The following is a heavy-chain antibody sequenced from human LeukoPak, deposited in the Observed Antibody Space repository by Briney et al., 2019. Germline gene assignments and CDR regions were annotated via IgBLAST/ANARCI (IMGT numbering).Heavy chain of an antibody. CDR1: GFTFSSYA. J-gene: IGHJ4*02. D-gene: IGHD6-13*01. V-gene: IGHV3-23*01. Sequence: GGSLRLSCAASGFTFSSYAMSWVRQAPGKGLEWASTVSGSGDSTYYADSVKGRFTISRDNSKNTLYLQMNSLRAEDTAVYYCAKPPPDSSSWLFDFWGQGTLVTVSS. CDR3: AKPPPDSSSWLFDF. CDR2: VSGSGDST.